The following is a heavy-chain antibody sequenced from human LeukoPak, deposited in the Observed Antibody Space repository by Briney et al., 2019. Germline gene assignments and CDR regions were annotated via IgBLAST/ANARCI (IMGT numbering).Heavy chain of an antibody. CDR1: GFTFSNYW. D-gene: IGHD5-12*01. V-gene: IGHV3-7*01. CDR2: IKQDGSEK. Sequence: GGCLRLSCAASGFTFSNYWMSWVREAPGKGLEWVANIKQDGSEKYYVDSVKGRFTISRDNAKTSLYLQMNSLRAEDTAEYFRARVVLVATPYSWGQGTLVTVSS. CDR3: ARVVLVATPYS. J-gene: IGHJ1*01.